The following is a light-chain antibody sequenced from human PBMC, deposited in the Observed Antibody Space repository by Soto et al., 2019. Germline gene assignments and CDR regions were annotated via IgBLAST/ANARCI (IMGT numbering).Light chain of an antibody. CDR3: QQRSNWPVT. Sequence: EIVMTQSPATLSVSPGETVTLSCRASQSVNSNLAWYQQKPGQAPRLLIYHASTRATGIPARFSGSGSGTDFTLTISRLEPEDFAVYYCQQRSNWPVTFGQGTKVVIK. V-gene: IGKV3-11*01. CDR1: QSVNSN. J-gene: IGKJ1*01. CDR2: HAS.